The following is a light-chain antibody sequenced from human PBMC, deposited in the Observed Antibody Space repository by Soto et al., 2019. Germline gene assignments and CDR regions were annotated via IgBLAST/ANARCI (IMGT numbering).Light chain of an antibody. CDR3: CSYAGSRTVV. Sequence: QSALTQPASVSGSPGQSITISCTGTSSDVGSYNLVSWYQHHPGKAPKFMIYDVNKRPSGVSNRFSGAKSGNTASLTISGLQAEDEADYYCCSYAGSRTVVFGGGTKLTVL. CDR1: SSDVGSYNL. J-gene: IGLJ2*01. V-gene: IGLV2-23*02. CDR2: DVN.